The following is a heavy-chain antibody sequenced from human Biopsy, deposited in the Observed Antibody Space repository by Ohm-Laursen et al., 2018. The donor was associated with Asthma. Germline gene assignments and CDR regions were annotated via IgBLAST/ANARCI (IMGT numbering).Heavy chain of an antibody. Sequence: SLRLSCTASRFTYEMHWVRQAPGKGLEWVAVISYDGSSIYYADSVKGRFTISRDNSKNTLSLQMNSLTAEDTAVYYCVRDGTDDAFDIWGQGTVVSVSS. CDR2: ISYDGSSI. D-gene: IGHD1-1*01. CDR1: RFTYE. V-gene: IGHV3-30-3*01. J-gene: IGHJ3*02. CDR3: VRDGTDDAFDI.